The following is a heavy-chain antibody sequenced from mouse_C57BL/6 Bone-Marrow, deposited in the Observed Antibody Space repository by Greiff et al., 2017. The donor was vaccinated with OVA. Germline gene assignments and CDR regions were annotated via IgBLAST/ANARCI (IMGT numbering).Heavy chain of an antibody. CDR2: INPNNGGT. Sequence: VQLQQSGPELVKPGASVKISCKASGYTFTDYYMNWVKQSHGKSLEWIGDINPNNGGTSYNQKFKGKATLTVDKSSSTAYMELRSLTSEDSAVYYCARSDYDEGPWFAYWGQGTLVTVSA. CDR1: GYTFTDYY. V-gene: IGHV1-26*01. CDR3: ARSDYDEGPWFAY. D-gene: IGHD2-4*01. J-gene: IGHJ3*01.